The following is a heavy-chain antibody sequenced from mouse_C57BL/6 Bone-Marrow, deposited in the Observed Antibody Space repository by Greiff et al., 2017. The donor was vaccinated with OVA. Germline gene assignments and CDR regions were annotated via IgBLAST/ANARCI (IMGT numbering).Heavy chain of an antibody. J-gene: IGHJ4*01. CDR2: IYPGSGRT. CDR1: GYTFTSYW. CDR3: ARSGITTGERDYAMDY. D-gene: IGHD1-1*01. Sequence: QVQLQQSGAELVKPGASVKMSCKASGYTFTSYWITWVKQRPGQGLEWIGDIYPGSGRTNYNEKFKSKATLTVDTSSSTAYMQLSSLTSEDSAVYYCARSGITTGERDYAMDYWGQGTSVTVSS. V-gene: IGHV1-55*01.